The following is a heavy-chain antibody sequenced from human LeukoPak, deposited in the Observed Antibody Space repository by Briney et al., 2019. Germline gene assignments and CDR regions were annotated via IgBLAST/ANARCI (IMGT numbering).Heavy chain of an antibody. Sequence: SETLSLTCTVSGGSISSSSYYWGWIRQPPGKGLEWIGSIYYSGSTYYNPSLKSRVTISVDKSKNQFSLKLSSVTAADTAVYYCASEVNDFWSGYYIFLDYWGQGTLVTVSS. CDR3: ASEVNDFWSGYYIFLDY. J-gene: IGHJ4*02. D-gene: IGHD3-3*01. V-gene: IGHV4-39*07. CDR2: IYYSGST. CDR1: GGSISSSSYY.